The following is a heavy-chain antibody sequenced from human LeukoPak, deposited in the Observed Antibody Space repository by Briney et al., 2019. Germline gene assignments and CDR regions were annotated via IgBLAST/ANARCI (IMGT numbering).Heavy chain of an antibody. Sequence: AGGSLRLSCVGSGFTFDSFAMSWLRQAPGRGPEWVSVISGGGSGTYYVDSVKGRFTISRDNSKNTLFLQMNGLRAEDTAVYYCAGGSSSWYSAFDIWGQGTMVTVSS. CDR3: AGGSSSWYSAFDI. D-gene: IGHD6-13*01. V-gene: IGHV3-23*01. J-gene: IGHJ3*02. CDR2: ISGGGSGT. CDR1: GFTFDSFA.